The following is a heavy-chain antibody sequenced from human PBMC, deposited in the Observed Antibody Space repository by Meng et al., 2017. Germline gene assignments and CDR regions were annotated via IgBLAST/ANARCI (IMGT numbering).Heavy chain of an antibody. J-gene: IGHJ4*02. Sequence: VELVEAGGGLGNPGGSLSLSCASSGFYFSNAWRSWVRQAPGKGLEWVGRIKSNTDGGTAEYAAPVTGRFTISRDDSKSTLYLQMSGLRIDDTGVYYCTWDDKAVSDYWGQGTLVTVSS. CDR3: TWDDKAVSDY. V-gene: IGHV3-15*01. CDR1: GFYFSNAW. CDR2: IKSNTDGGTA. D-gene: IGHD3-9*01.